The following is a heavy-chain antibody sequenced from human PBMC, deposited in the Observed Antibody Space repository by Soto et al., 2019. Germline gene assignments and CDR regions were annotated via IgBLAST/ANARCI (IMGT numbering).Heavy chain of an antibody. CDR2: SSSSGSTI. Sequence: QGQLVESGGGLVKPGGSLRLSCAASGFTFSDYYMSWIRQAPGKGLEWVSYSSSSGSTIYYADSVKGRFTISRDNAKNSLYLQMNSLRAEDTAVYYCARDDFATARGSSGYYSVYYGMDVWGQGTTVTVSS. CDR3: ARDDFATARGSSGYYSVYYGMDV. V-gene: IGHV3-11*01. J-gene: IGHJ6*02. D-gene: IGHD3-22*01. CDR1: GFTFSDYY.